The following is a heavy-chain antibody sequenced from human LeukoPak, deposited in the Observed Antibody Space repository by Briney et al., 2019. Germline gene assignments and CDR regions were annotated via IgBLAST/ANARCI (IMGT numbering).Heavy chain of an antibody. CDR2: IYPGDSDT. CDR1: GYSFTSYW. V-gene: IGHV5-51*01. Sequence: GESLKISCKGSGYSFTSYWIGWVRQMPGKGLEWMGIIYPGDSDTRYSPSFQGQVTISADKSISTAYLQWSSLKASDTAMYYCARVMVRGVKRYYYGMDVWGQGTTVTVSS. J-gene: IGHJ6*02. CDR3: ARVMVRGVKRYYYGMDV. D-gene: IGHD3-10*01.